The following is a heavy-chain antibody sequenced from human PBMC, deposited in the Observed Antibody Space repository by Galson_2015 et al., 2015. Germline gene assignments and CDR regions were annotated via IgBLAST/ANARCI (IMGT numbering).Heavy chain of an antibody. CDR3: ARDPGVLLWFGEFRNTYFDY. CDR2: INPSGGGT. Sequence: SVKVSCKASGYTFTSYYMHWVRQAPGQGLEWMGIINPSGGGTSYAQKFQGRVTMTRDTSTSTVYMELSSLRSEDTAVYYCARDPGVLLWFGEFRNTYFDYWGQGTLVTVSS. D-gene: IGHD3-10*01. J-gene: IGHJ4*02. CDR1: GYTFTSYY. V-gene: IGHV1-46*01.